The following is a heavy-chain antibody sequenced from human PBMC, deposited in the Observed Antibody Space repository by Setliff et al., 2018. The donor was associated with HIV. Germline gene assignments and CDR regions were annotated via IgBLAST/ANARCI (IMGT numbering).Heavy chain of an antibody. Sequence: PGESLKISCKGSGYSFSSYWIGWVRQMPGKGLEWMGIIYPGDSDTRYSPSFQGQVTISADKSISTAYLQCSSLKASDTAMYYCARPQHIYDDSSDDYWGQGTLVTVSS. CDR3: ARPQHIYDDSSDDY. V-gene: IGHV5-51*01. D-gene: IGHD3-22*01. J-gene: IGHJ4*02. CDR1: GYSFSSYW. CDR2: IYPGDSDT.